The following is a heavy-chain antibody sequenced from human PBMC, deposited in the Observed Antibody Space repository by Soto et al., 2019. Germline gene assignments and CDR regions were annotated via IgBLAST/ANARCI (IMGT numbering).Heavy chain of an antibody. CDR3: ARIELGWQWLVRD. D-gene: IGHD6-19*01. J-gene: IGHJ4*02. V-gene: IGHV4-30-4*01. Sequence: SETLSLTCTVSGGSISSGDYYWSWIRQPPGKGLEWIGYIYYSGSTYYNPSLKSRVTISVDTSKNQFSLKLSSVTAADTAVYYCARIELGWQWLVRDWGQGTLVT. CDR1: GGSISSGDYY. CDR2: IYYSGST.